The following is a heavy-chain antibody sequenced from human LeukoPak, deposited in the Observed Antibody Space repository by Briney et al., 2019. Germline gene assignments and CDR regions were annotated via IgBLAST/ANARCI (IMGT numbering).Heavy chain of an antibody. V-gene: IGHV1-69*04. CDR2: IIPILGIA. J-gene: IGHJ4*02. CDR1: GGTFSSYA. CDR3: ARGGTGAPYYFDY. Sequence: ASVKVSCKASGGTFSSYAISWVRQAPGQGLEWMGRIIPILGIANYAQKFQGRVTITADKSTSTAYMELSSLRSEDTAVYYCARGGTGAPYYFDYWGQGTLVTVSS. D-gene: IGHD3/OR15-3a*01.